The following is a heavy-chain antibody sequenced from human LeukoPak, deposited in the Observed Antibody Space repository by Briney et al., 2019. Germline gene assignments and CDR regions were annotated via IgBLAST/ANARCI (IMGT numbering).Heavy chain of an antibody. Sequence: GGSLRLSCVASGFTFSSYAVSWFSQPPGKGLEWVSTVGRSGVDTYYAGSVRGRFTISKDSSKNTLQMNSLSAEDTAIYYCVKHSGGVYGNSDSWGQGILVTVSS. V-gene: IGHV3-23*01. CDR3: VKHSGGVYGNSDS. CDR1: GFTFSSYA. CDR2: VGRSGVDT. J-gene: IGHJ4*02. D-gene: IGHD1-1*01.